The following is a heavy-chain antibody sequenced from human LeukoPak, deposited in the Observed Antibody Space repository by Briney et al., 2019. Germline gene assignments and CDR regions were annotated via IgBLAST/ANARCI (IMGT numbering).Heavy chain of an antibody. CDR3: AKQLGYCSDGSCYFPY. CDR1: GISFRSYG. J-gene: IGHJ4*02. V-gene: IGHV3-23*01. Sequence: GGSLRLSRAASGISFRSYGMHWVRQAPGKGLEWVSAISNNGGYTYYADSVQGRFTISRDNSKSTLCLQMNSLRAEDTAVYYCAKQLGYCSDGSCYFPYWGQGTLVTVSS. D-gene: IGHD2-15*01. CDR2: ISNNGGYT.